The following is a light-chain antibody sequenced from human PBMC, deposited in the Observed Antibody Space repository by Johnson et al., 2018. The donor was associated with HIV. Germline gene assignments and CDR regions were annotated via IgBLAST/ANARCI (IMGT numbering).Light chain of an antibody. J-gene: IGLJ1*01. Sequence: QSVLTQPPSASGTPGQRVTISCSGSSSNIGSSPVNWYQQLPGTAPKLLIYRNNQRPSGVPDRFSGSKSGTSASLAISWLQAEDEACYYCATWDDTLNCRYGFGTVTKVTVL. CDR3: ATWDDTLNCRYG. CDR2: RNN. CDR1: SSNIGSSP. V-gene: IGLV1-44*01.